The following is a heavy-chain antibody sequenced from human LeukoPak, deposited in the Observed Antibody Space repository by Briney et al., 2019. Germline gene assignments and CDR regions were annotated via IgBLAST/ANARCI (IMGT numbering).Heavy chain of an antibody. Sequence: SETLSLTCTVSGGSISSSSYYRGWIRQPPGKGLEWIGSIYHSGSSYYTPSLKSRVTISVDTSKNQFSLKLSSVTAADTAVYYCATTSGYAWGQGTLVTVSS. J-gene: IGHJ4*02. CDR3: ATTSGYA. V-gene: IGHV4-39*01. D-gene: IGHD5-12*01. CDR2: IYHSGSS. CDR1: GGSISSSSYY.